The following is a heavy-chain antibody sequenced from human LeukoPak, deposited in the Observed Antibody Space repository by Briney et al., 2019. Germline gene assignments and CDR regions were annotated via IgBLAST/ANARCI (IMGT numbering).Heavy chain of an antibody. CDR2: ITDDGAST. CDR1: GFFFSGSS. J-gene: IGHJ4*02. D-gene: IGHD1-26*01. V-gene: IGHV3-21*06. Sequence: GGSLRLSCEASGFFFSGSSMNWVRQATGQGLEWVSSITDDGASTYYADSVKGRFTISRDNSKNTLLLFMDSLRIDDTGLYFCTREGGVGAADAGFWGQGTLVAVSS. CDR3: TREGGVGAADAGF.